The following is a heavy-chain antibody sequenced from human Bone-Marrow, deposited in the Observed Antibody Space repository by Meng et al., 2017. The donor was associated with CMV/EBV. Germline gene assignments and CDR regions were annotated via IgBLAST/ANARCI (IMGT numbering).Heavy chain of an antibody. Sequence: ASVKVSCKASGYTFTSYYMHWVRQAPGQGPEWMGIINPSGGSTSYAQKFQGRVTMTRDTSTSTVYMELSSLRSEDTAVYYCARVYCSSTSCHRYYGMDVWGQGTTVTVSS. CDR3: ARVYCSSTSCHRYYGMDV. J-gene: IGHJ6*02. V-gene: IGHV1-46*01. CDR2: INPSGGST. CDR1: GYTFTSYY. D-gene: IGHD2-2*01.